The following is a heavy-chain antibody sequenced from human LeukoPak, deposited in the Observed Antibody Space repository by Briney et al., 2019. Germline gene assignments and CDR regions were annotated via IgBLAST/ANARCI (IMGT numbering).Heavy chain of an antibody. CDR3: AKGWWIQLWAFDY. D-gene: IGHD5-18*01. CDR2: ISCDGSNK. J-gene: IGHJ4*02. CDR1: GFTFSSYG. V-gene: IGHV3-30*18. Sequence: GRSLRLSCAASGFTFSSYGMHWVRQAPGKGLEWVAVISCDGSNKYYADSVKGRFTISRDNSKNTLYLQMNSLRAEDTAVYYCAKGWWIQLWAFDYWGQGTLVTVSS.